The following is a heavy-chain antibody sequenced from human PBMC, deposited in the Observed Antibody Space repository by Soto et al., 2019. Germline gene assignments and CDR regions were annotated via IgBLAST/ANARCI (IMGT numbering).Heavy chain of an antibody. CDR2: INAGNGNT. Sequence: QVQLVQSGAEVKKPGASVKVSCKASGYTFTSYAMHWVRQAPGQRLEWMGWINAGNGNTKYSRKLQGRGTTTRDTSASAAYMGLSSMRSEDTAVYYCARDTLGATRGGADYYYYYGMDVWGQGTTVTVSS. CDR3: ARDTLGATRGGADYYYYYGMDV. V-gene: IGHV1-3*01. J-gene: IGHJ6*02. D-gene: IGHD1-26*01. CDR1: GYTFTSYA.